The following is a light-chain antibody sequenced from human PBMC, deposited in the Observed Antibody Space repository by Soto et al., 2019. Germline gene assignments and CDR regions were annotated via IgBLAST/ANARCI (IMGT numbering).Light chain of an antibody. V-gene: IGKV1-39*01. CDR3: QQSYSTPLT. CDR2: AAS. J-gene: IGKJ4*01. Sequence: DIQMTQSPSSLSASVGDRLTTTCRASQSISSYLNWYQQKPGKAPKLLIYAASSLQSGVPSRFSGSGSGTDFTLTISSLQPEDFATYYCQQSYSTPLTFGGGTKVDIK. CDR1: QSISSY.